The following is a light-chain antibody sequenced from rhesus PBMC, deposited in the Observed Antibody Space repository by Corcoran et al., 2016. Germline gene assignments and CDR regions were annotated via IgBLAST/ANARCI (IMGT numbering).Light chain of an antibody. Sequence: DIQMSQSPSSLSASVGDRVTITCRASQGISSYLNWYQPKPGKAPKLLIYYANSLASGVPSRFRGSGSGTAFTLTISSLQPEDFAAYYCQQGNSNPLTFGGGTKVEIK. V-gene: IGKV1-32*02. CDR1: QGISSY. CDR3: QQGNSNPLT. J-gene: IGKJ4*01. CDR2: YAN.